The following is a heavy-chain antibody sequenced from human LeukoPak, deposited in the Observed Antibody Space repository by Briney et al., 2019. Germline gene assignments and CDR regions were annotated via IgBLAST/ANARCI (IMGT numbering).Heavy chain of an antibody. Sequence: SETLSLTCTVSGGSISSCYWSWIRQPPGKGLEWIGYIYYSGSTNYNPSLKSRVTISVDTSKNQFSLKLSSVTAADTAVYYCARDRRITMVRNLWGDKIDAFDIWGQGTMVTVSS. CDR1: GGSISSCY. CDR2: IYYSGST. D-gene: IGHD3-10*01. J-gene: IGHJ3*02. V-gene: IGHV4-59*01. CDR3: ARDRRITMVRNLWGDKIDAFDI.